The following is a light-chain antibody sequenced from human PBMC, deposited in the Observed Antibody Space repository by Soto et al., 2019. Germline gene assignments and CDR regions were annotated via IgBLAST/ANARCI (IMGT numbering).Light chain of an antibody. Sequence: IQMTQFPATLTASVGDRVTITCRASQSTANWLAWYQQKPGKAPKVVIYDASSLGSGVPSRFSGSGSGTEFTLTISSLQPDDFATYYCQQYTSFQYSFGQGTKADI. CDR2: DAS. CDR3: QQYTSFQYS. J-gene: IGKJ2*03. CDR1: QSTANW. V-gene: IGKV1-5*01.